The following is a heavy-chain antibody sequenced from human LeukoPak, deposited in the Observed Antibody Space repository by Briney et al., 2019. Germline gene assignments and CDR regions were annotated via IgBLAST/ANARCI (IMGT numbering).Heavy chain of an antibody. Sequence: GGSLRLSCVASGFTFSSYVMTWVRQAPGKGLEWVSSIIGNGDSTYYADSVKGRFTISRDNSKNTLYLQMNSLRAEDTAIYYCAKGSKGTYDDWGQGTLVTVSS. CDR1: GFTFSSYV. J-gene: IGHJ4*02. V-gene: IGHV3-23*01. CDR3: AKGSKGTYDD. CDR2: IIGNGDST.